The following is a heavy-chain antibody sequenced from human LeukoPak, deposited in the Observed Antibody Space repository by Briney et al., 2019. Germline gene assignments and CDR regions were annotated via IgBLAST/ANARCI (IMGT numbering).Heavy chain of an antibody. D-gene: IGHD3-10*01. CDR2: IDWDDDK. CDR1: GFSLSTSGMC. CDR3: AHRLEVFAFGESAFDI. J-gene: IGHJ3*02. V-gene: IGHV2-70*12. Sequence: ESGPTLANPTQTLTLTCTFSGFSLSTSGMCVSWIRQPPGKALEWLARIDWDDDKYYSTSLKTRLTISKDTSKNQVVLTMTNMDPVDTATYYCAHRLEVFAFGESAFDIWGQGTMVTVSS.